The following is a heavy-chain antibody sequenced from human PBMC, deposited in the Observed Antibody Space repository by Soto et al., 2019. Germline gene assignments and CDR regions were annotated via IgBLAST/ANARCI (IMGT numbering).Heavy chain of an antibody. CDR2: IYYSGST. CDR1: GGSISSYY. V-gene: IGHV4-59*01. D-gene: IGHD6-6*01. CDR3: ARDAGQLGLDY. J-gene: IGHJ4*02. Sequence: SETLSLTCTVSGGSISSYYWSWIRQPPGKGLEWIGYIYYSGSTNYNPSLKSRVTISVDTSKNQFSLKLSSVTAADTAVYYCARDAGQLGLDYWGQGTLVTVSS.